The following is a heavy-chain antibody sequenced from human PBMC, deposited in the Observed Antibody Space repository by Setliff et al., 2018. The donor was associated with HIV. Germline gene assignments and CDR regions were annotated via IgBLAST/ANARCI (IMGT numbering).Heavy chain of an antibody. J-gene: IGHJ4*02. CDR3: AITPLYYDSSGYYWPLNDY. V-gene: IGHV6-1*01. Sequence: SQTLSLTCAISGDSISSNSAAWNWIRQSPSRGLEWLGRTFYSSRWFYDYAVSVKSRVTISPDTSKDQFSLKLSSVTAADTAVYYCAITPLYYDSSGYYWPLNDYWGQGTLVTVSS. CDR2: TFYSSRWFY. D-gene: IGHD3-22*01. CDR1: GDSISSNSAA.